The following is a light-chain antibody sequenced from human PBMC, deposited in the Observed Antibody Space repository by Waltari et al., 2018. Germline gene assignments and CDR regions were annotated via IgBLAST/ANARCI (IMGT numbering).Light chain of an antibody. J-gene: IGKJ4*01. V-gene: IGKV1-33*01. CDR2: DVS. CDR1: QDINNY. CDR3: QQYHNLPLT. Sequence: DIQMTQSPSSLSASVGDRVTITCQASQDINNYLNWDQQKPGKAPKLLIYDVSKLQTGVPSRFTGSGSGTDFTFTITSLQPEDFAAYYCQQYHNLPLTFGGGTKVEIK.